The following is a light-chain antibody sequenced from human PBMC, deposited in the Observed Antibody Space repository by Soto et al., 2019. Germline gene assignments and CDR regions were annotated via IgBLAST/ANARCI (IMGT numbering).Light chain of an antibody. V-gene: IGLV2-14*03. CDR1: SSDIGGYNY. Sequence: QSVLSQPTSVSGSPGQSITISCTGTSSDIGGYNYVSWYQQHPGKAPKLMIYDVSNRPSGVSNRFSGSKSGNTASLTISGLQAEDEADYYCSSYTSRNTLGNVFGTGSKVTVL. CDR3: SSYTSRNTLGNV. J-gene: IGLJ1*01. CDR2: DVS.